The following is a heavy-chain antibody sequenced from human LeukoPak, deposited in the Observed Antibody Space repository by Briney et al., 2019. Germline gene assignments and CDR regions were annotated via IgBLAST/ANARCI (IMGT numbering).Heavy chain of an antibody. Sequence: ASVKVSCKASGYTFTSYDINWVRQATGQGLEWMGWMNPNSGNTGYAQKFQGRVTMTRNTSISTAYMELNSLRAEDTAVYYCAKDRRGYSYGHHFDYWGQGTLVTVSS. J-gene: IGHJ4*02. CDR1: GYTFTSYD. V-gene: IGHV1-8*01. CDR3: AKDRRGYSYGHHFDY. D-gene: IGHD5-18*01. CDR2: MNPNSGNT.